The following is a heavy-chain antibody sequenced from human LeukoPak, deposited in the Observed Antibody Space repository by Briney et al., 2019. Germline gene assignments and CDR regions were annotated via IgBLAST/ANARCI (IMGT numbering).Heavy chain of an antibody. CDR1: GGTFSSYA. Sequence: SVKVSCKASGGTFSSYAISWVRQAPGQGLEWMGRIIPILGIANYAQKFQGRVTITADKSTSTAYMELSSLRSEDTAVYYCASIIIRSGWYYFDYWGQGTLVTVSS. V-gene: IGHV1-69*04. J-gene: IGHJ4*02. D-gene: IGHD6-19*01. CDR3: ASIIIRSGWYYFDY. CDR2: IIPILGIA.